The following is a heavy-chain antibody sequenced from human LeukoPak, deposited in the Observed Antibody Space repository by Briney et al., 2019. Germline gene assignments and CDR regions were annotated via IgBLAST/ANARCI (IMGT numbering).Heavy chain of an antibody. CDR1: GGSISSYF. CDR2: IYYSGRT. CDR3: ARGVAYYYGMDV. D-gene: IGHD2-15*01. V-gene: IGHV4-59*01. J-gene: IGHJ6*02. Sequence: PPETLSLTSTDPGGSISSYFRCWIRQPPRKRLEWIGYIYYSGRTNYIPSLKSRVTISVDTSKNQFSLKLSSVTAADTAVYYCARGVAYYYGMDVWGQGTTVTVSS.